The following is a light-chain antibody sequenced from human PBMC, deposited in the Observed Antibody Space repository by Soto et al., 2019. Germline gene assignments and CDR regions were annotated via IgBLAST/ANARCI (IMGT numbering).Light chain of an antibody. V-gene: IGKV1-39*01. Sequence: DIQMTQSPSSLSASVGDRVTITCRASQSISSYLNWYQQKPGKAPKLLIYAASSLQSGVPSRFSGSGSGTDFTLTISSLQPADFATYYCQQCYSTPFTFGPGTKVDIK. CDR3: QQCYSTPFT. CDR2: AAS. J-gene: IGKJ3*01. CDR1: QSISSY.